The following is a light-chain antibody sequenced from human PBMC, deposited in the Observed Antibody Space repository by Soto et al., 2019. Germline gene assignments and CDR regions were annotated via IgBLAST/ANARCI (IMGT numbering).Light chain of an antibody. CDR3: QQYNSLGT. CDR2: DAS. V-gene: IGKV1-5*01. CDR1: ESIRTW. J-gene: IGKJ1*01. Sequence: DIQMTQSPSTLSASVGDRVTITCRASESIRTWLAWYQHKPGKAPKFLIYDASTLDSGVPSRFSGSGSGTEFTLTISRLQPDDFATYYCQQYNSLGTFCQGTKVDIK.